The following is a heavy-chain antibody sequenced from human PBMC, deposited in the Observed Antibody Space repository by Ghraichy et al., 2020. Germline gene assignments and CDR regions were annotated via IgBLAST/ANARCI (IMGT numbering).Heavy chain of an antibody. J-gene: IGHJ6*02. CDR1: GGTFSSYA. CDR2: IIPIFGTA. V-gene: IGHV1-69*13. CDR3: ARDAASGEAAEDV. D-gene: IGHD6-13*01. Sequence: SVKVSCKASGGTFSSYAISWVRQAPGQGLEWMGGIIPIFGTANYAQKFQGRVTITADESTSTAYMELSSLRSEDTAVYYCARDAASGEAAEDVWGQGTTVTVSS.